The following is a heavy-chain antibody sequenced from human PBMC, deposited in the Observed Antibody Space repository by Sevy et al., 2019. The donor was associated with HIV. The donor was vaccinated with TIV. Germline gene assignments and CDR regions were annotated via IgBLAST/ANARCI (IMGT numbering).Heavy chain of an antibody. CDR2: ISNSGSTI. V-gene: IGHV3-48*03. CDR3: ASDLPPSATTGAHFDY. J-gene: IGHJ4*02. Sequence: GGSLRLSCAASGFTFSSYEMNWVRQAPGKGLEWVSYISNSGSTIYYSDPVKGRLTISRDNAKNSLYLQMNSLRVEDTAVYYCASDLPPSATTGAHFDYWDRGTLVTVSS. CDR1: GFTFSSYE. D-gene: IGHD4-17*01.